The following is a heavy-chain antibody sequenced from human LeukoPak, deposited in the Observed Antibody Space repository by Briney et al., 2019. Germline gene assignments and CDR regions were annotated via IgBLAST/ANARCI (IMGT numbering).Heavy chain of an antibody. D-gene: IGHD3-16*01. CDR1: GFTFSSYW. CDR3: ARDFPGIMITFGGVSFDY. CDR2: IKQDGSEK. V-gene: IGHV3-7*01. Sequence: GGSLRLSCAASGFTFSSYWMSWVRQAPGKGLEWVANIKQDGSEKYYVDSVKGRFTISRDNAKNSPYLQMNSLRAEDTAVYYCARDFPGIMITFGGVSFDYWGQGTLVTVSS. J-gene: IGHJ4*02.